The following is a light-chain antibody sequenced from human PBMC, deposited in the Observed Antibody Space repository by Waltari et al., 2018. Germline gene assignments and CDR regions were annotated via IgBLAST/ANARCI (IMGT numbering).Light chain of an antibody. Sequence: SYELTQPPSVSVSPGQTARITCSGDALPKQYAYGYQQKPGQAPVLVIYKDSERPSGIPERFSGSSSGTTVTLTISGVQAEDEADYYCQSADSSGTMEVFGGGTKLTVL. CDR2: KDS. V-gene: IGLV3-25*02. J-gene: IGLJ2*01. CDR1: ALPKQY. CDR3: QSADSSGTMEV.